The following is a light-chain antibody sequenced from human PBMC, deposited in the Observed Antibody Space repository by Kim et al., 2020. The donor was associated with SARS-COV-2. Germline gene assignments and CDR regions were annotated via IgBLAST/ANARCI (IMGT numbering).Light chain of an antibody. CDR3: MQATQFPLT. CDR1: QSLLHSNGYNY. J-gene: IGKJ5*01. V-gene: IGKV2-28*01. CDR2: LGS. Sequence: PASISCRSSQSLLHSNGYNYLDWYLQKPGQSPQLLIYLGSNRASGVPDRFSGSGSGTDFTLKISRVEAEDVGVYYCMQATQFPLTFGQGTRLEIK.